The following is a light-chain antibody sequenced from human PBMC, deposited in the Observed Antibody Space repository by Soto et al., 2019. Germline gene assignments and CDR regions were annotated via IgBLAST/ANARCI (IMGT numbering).Light chain of an antibody. CDR3: HHRNNYPPFT. CDR2: GTF. V-gene: IGKV1-9*01. J-gene: IGKJ3*01. Sequence: IQLTQSPSSLSASVGDRVSITCRASQDIKNYLAWYQQKQGKAPKLLISGTFTLQSGVPSRFNGSGSGTDFTLTISRLQTEDFATYYCHHRNNYPPFTFGPGTKVDLE. CDR1: QDIKNY.